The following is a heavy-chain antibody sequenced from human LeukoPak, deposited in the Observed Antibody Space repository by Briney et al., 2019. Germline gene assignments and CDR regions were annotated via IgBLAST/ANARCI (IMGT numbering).Heavy chain of an antibody. D-gene: IGHD6-25*01. Sequence: SETLSLTCAVYGGSFSGYYWSWIRQPPGKGLEWIGEINHSGSTNYNPSLKSRVTISVDTSKNQFSLKLSSVTAADTAVYYCARVRSSGWNDYWGQGTLVTVSS. CDR3: ARVRSSGWNDY. CDR1: GGSFSGYY. CDR2: INHSGST. J-gene: IGHJ4*02. V-gene: IGHV4-34*01.